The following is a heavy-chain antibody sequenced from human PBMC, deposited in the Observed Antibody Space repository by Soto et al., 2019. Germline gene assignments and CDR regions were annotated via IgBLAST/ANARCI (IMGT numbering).Heavy chain of an antibody. CDR3: TPHSSGSSAEYCQR. Sequence: DVTLRLSCAASAFTFSNAWMSWYHKARGKVLRWDGRIKSETDGGAADCAAREKGRLRIARADTINTLYQQKNSQKTEDTAVYYCTPHSSGSSAEYCQRWGQG. CDR2: IKSETDGGAA. D-gene: IGHD6-19*01. J-gene: IGHJ1*01. V-gene: IGHV3-15*01. CDR1: AFTFSNAW.